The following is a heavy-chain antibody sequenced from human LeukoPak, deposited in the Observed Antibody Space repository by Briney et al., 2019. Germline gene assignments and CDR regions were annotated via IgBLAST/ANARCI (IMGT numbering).Heavy chain of an antibody. J-gene: IGHJ4*02. CDR3: ANSRGWRLSARYFDY. D-gene: IGHD6-19*01. Sequence: GGSLRLSCAAPGFTFDDYAMHWVRQAPGKGLEWVSGISWNSGSIGYADSVKGRFTISRDNAKNSLYLQMNSLRAEDTALYYCANSRGWRLSARYFDYWGQGTLVTVSS. V-gene: IGHV3-9*01. CDR1: GFTFDDYA. CDR2: ISWNSGSI.